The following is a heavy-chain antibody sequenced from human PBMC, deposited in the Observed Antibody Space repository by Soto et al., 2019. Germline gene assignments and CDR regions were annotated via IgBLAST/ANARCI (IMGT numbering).Heavy chain of an antibody. Sequence: EVQLVESGEGLVQPGGSLRLSCAASGFTFSSFHMNWVRQAPGRGLEWVAYITSSSDTIYYSDSVKGRFTISRDNGKNSLFLQMNSLRDEDTAVYYCARVVVVIPPGYYYAMDVWGQGTTVTVSS. V-gene: IGHV3-48*02. CDR2: ITSSSDTI. J-gene: IGHJ6*02. CDR1: GFTFSSFH. CDR3: ARVVVVIPPGYYYAMDV. D-gene: IGHD3-22*01.